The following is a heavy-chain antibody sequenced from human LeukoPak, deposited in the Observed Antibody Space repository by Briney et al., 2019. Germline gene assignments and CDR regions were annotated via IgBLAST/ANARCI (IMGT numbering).Heavy chain of an antibody. CDR3: ARDSSYCSGGSCYPGY. Sequence: GGSLRLSCAASGFTFSSYWMSWVRQAPGKGLEWGANIKQEGSEKYYVDSVKGRFTISRDNAKNSLYLQMNSLRAEDTAVYYCARDSSYCSGGSCYPGYWGQGTLVTVSS. CDR2: IKQEGSEK. J-gene: IGHJ4*02. V-gene: IGHV3-7*01. CDR1: GFTFSSYW. D-gene: IGHD2-15*01.